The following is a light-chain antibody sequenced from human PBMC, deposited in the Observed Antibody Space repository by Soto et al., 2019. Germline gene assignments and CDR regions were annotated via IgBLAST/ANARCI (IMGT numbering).Light chain of an antibody. CDR3: QQYGTSPYT. V-gene: IGKV3-20*01. Sequence: EIVLTQSPGTLSLSPGERATLSCRASQSVSSSYLDWYQQKPGQAPRLLIYDASSRATGIPDRFSVSGSGTDFTLTISGLEPEDFAVYYCQQYGTSPYTFGQGTKLEIK. J-gene: IGKJ2*01. CDR1: QSVSSSY. CDR2: DAS.